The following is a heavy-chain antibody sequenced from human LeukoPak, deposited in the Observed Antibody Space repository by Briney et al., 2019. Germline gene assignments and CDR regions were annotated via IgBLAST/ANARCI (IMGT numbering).Heavy chain of an antibody. CDR2: ISYDGSNK. CDR3: AKDRRISAMDGMDV. D-gene: IGHD5-18*01. CDR1: GFTFSGYG. J-gene: IGHJ6*02. V-gene: IGHV3-30*18. Sequence: GRSLRLSCAASGFTFSGYGMHWVRQAPGKGLEWVAVISYDGSNKYYADSVKGRFTISRDNSKNTLYLQMNSLRAEDTAVYYCAKDRRISAMDGMDVWGQGTTVTVSS.